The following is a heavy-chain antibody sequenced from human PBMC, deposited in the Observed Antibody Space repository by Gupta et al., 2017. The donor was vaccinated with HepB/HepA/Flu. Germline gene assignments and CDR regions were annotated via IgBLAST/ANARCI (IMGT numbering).Heavy chain of an antibody. Sequence: GSTNYNPSLKSRVTISVDTSKNQFSLKLSSVTAADTAVYYCARLRSAAVAPMIDYFDYWGQGTLVTVSS. V-gene: IGHV4-59*08. CDR2: GST. D-gene: IGHD6-19*01. J-gene: IGHJ4*02. CDR3: ARLRSAAVAPMIDYFDY.